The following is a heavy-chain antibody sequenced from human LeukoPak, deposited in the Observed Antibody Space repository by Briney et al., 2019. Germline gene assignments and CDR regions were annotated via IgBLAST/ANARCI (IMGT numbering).Heavy chain of an antibody. CDR2: MKYDGGEK. CDR3: ARDIEAAGLFLDY. CDR1: GFTFSSYE. V-gene: IGHV3-7*01. J-gene: IGHJ4*02. D-gene: IGHD6-13*01. Sequence: GGSLRLSCAASGFTFSSYEMNWVRQAPGKGLEWVANMKYDGGEKYYVDSVKGRFTISRDNAKNSLYLQMNSLRAEDTAVYYCARDIEAAGLFLDYWGQGTLVTVSS.